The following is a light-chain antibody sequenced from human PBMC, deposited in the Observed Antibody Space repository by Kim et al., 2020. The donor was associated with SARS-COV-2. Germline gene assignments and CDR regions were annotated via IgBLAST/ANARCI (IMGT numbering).Light chain of an antibody. V-gene: IGLV2-14*03. CDR1: NCDIGGYNY. CDR3: SSYTSSKTWV. CDR2: DVT. J-gene: IGLJ3*02. Sequence: GQWVTNSCTGSNCDIGGYNYVSWYQQHPGKAPKLIIYDVTKRPSGVSDRFSGSKSGNTASLIISGLQADDEADYYCSSYTSSKTWVFGGGTQLTVL.